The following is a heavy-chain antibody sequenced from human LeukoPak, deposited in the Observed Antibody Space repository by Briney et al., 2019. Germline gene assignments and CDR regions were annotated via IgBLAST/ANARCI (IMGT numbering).Heavy chain of an antibody. D-gene: IGHD2-15*01. V-gene: IGHV3-23*01. CDR1: GFTFSSYA. CDR2: ISGSGGST. Sequence: SGGSLRLSCGASGFTFSSYAMAWVRQVPGTGLEWVSAISGSGGSTYYADSVKGRFTISRDNSKNTLYLQMNSLRAEDTAVYYCAKKGVGVAYFDYWGQGTLVTVSS. J-gene: IGHJ4*02. CDR3: AKKGVGVAYFDY.